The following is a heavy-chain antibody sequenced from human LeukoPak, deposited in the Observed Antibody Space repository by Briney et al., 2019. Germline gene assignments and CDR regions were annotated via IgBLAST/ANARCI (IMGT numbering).Heavy chain of an antibody. CDR3: AREGYSSSFPDY. CDR2: IIPIFGTA. D-gene: IGHD6-6*01. J-gene: IGHJ4*02. V-gene: IGHV1-69*13. CDR1: GGTFSSYA. Sequence: ASVKVSCKASGGTFSSYAISWVRQAPGQGLEWMGGIIPIFGTANYAQKFQGRVTITADESTSTAYMELSSLRSEDTAVYYCAREGYSSSFPDYWGQGTLVAVSS.